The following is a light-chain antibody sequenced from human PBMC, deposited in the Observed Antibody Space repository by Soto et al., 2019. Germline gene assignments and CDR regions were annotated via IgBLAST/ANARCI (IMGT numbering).Light chain of an antibody. CDR2: AAS. J-gene: IGKJ5*01. CDR3: QQLFDYPIT. CDR1: QVISTS. Sequence: DIQLTQSPSFLSPSIGESFTITCLASQVISTSLAWYQVKPGKAPKLLIYAASTLESGVPSRFRATVSGTEFSLTITSLQPEDFETYYCQQLFDYPITFGQGTRLEIK. V-gene: IGKV1-9*01.